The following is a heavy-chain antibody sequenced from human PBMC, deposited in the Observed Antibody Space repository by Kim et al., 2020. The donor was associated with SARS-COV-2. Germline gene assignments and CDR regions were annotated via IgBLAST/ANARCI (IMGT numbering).Heavy chain of an antibody. CDR2: IWYDGSNK. V-gene: IGHV3-33*01. CDR3: ARDVTGDSSGPSWY. J-gene: IGHJ4*02. Sequence: GGSLRLSCAESGFTFSSYGMHWVRQAPGKGLEWVAVIWYDGSNKYYADSVKGRFTISRDNSKDTLYLQMNSLRAEDTAVYYCARDVTGDSSGPSWYWAQGPLVTVSS. CDR1: GFTFSSYG. D-gene: IGHD6-19*01.